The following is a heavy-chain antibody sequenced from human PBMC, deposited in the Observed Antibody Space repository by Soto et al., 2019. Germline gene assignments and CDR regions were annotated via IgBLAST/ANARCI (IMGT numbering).Heavy chain of an antibody. CDR3: AREGEDIVATTNYYYYGMDV. D-gene: IGHD5-12*01. CDR2: IYYSGST. J-gene: IGHJ6*02. V-gene: IGHV4-30-2*03. Sequence: SETLSLTCAVSGGSISSGGYSWSWIRQPPGKGLEWIGYIYYSGSTYYNPSLKSRVTISVDTSKNQFSLKLSSVTAADTAVYYCAREGEDIVATTNYYYYGMDVWGQGTTVTVSS. CDR1: GGSISSGGYS.